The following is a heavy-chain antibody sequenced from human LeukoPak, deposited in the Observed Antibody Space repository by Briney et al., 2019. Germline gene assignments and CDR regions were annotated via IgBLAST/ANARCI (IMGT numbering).Heavy chain of an antibody. CDR3: ARGSPLDFDP. CDR2: IHYRGTT. Sequence: SETLSLTCTVSGGSISSNTYHWSWIRQPPGKGLERIATIHYRGTTYYNPSLKSRVTISVDTSKNQFSLKLSSVAAADTAVYYCARGSPLDFDPWGQGTLVTVSS. CDR1: GGSISSNTYH. V-gene: IGHV4-39*02. J-gene: IGHJ5*02.